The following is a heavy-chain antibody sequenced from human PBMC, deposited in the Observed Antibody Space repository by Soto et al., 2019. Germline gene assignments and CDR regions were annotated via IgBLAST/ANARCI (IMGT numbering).Heavy chain of an antibody. Sequence: GGSLRLSCAASGFTVSSNYMSWVRQAPGKGLEWVSVIYSGGSTYYADSVKGRFTISRDNSKNTLYLQMNSLRAEDTAVYYCARSPFNQWPHFDYWGQGTLVTVSS. CDR1: GFTVSSNY. CDR3: ARSPFNQWPHFDY. D-gene: IGHD6-19*01. J-gene: IGHJ4*02. V-gene: IGHV3-66*01. CDR2: IYSGGST.